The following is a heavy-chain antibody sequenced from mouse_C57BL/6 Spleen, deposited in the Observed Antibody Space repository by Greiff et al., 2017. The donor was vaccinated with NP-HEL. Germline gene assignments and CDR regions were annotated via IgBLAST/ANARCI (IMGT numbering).Heavy chain of an antibody. V-gene: IGHV5-6*02. CDR2: RSMGGSYT. J-gene: IGHJ4*01. D-gene: IGHD2-4*01. CDR3: ARHDDYDVAMDY. CDR1: GFTFSSYG. Sequence: EVMLVESGGEGGKTGGSLKLSCAASGFTFSSYGMFWVSQTQDKRREGGGRRSMGGSYTYYPDSVKGRFTISRDNAKNTLYLQMSSLKSEDTAMYYCARHDDYDVAMDYWGQGTSVTVSS.